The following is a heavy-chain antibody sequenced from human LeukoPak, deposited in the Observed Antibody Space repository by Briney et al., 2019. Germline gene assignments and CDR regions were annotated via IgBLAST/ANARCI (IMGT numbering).Heavy chain of an antibody. CDR1: GGSISSYY. D-gene: IGHD6-13*01. J-gene: IGHJ3*02. CDR2: IYYSGST. Sequence: SETLSLTCTVSGGSISSYYWSWIRQPSGKGLEWSGYIYYSGSTNYNPSLKSRVTISVDTSKNQFSLKLSSVTAADTAVYYCARVGAAAGTAFDIWGQGTMVTVSS. V-gene: IGHV4-59*01. CDR3: ARVGAAAGTAFDI.